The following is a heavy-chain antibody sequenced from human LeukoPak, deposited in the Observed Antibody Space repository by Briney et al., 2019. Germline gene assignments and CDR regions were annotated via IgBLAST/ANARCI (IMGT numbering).Heavy chain of an antibody. CDR1: GGSFSGYY. J-gene: IGHJ3*02. CDR3: ASVLNTAFDI. V-gene: IGHV4-59*01. Sequence: SETLSLTCAVYGGSFSGYYWSWIRQPPGKGLEWIGYIYYSGSTNYNPSLKSRVTTSVDTSKNQFSLKLSSVTAADTAVYYCASVLNTAFDIWGQGTMVTVSS. D-gene: IGHD6-6*01. CDR2: IYYSGST.